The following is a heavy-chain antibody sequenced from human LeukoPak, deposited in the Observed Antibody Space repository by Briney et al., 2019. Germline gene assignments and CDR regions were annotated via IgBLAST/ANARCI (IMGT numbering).Heavy chain of an antibody. CDR3: ARVGDHYHWYLDL. V-gene: IGHV3-53*01. CDR1: GFSVSTKY. Sequence: GGSLTLSCAASGFSVSTKYMNWVRQAPGKGLEWVSIIYSGADTYYAGSVKGRFTISRDTSKNTLFLHMNNLRVEDTAVYFCARVGDHYHWYLDLWGRGTLVSVSS. D-gene: IGHD3-10*01. CDR2: IYSGADT. J-gene: IGHJ2*01.